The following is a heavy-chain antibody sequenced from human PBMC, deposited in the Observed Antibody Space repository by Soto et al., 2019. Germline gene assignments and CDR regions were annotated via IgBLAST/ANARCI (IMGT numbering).Heavy chain of an antibody. J-gene: IGHJ4*02. CDR1: GFTFSSYA. CDR2: ISGSGGST. D-gene: IGHD2-2*01. V-gene: IGHV3-23*01. Sequence: GGSLRLSCAASGFTFSSYAMSWVRQAPGKGLEWVSAISGSGGSTYYADSVKGRFTISRDNSKNTLYLQMNSLRAEDTAVYYCAKRYCSSTSCYAGVFAYRGQGTLVTVSS. CDR3: AKRYCSSTSCYAGVFAY.